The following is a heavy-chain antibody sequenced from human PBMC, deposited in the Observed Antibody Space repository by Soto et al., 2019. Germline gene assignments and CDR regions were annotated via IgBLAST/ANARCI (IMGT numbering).Heavy chain of an antibody. CDR3: AKVMVKNWFDP. V-gene: IGHV3-23*01. CDR1: GFTFSSYA. D-gene: IGHD5-18*01. Sequence: GGSLRLSCAASGFTFSSYAMSWVRQAPGKGLEWVSLISGSGGSRYYADPVKGRFTISRDNSKNTLYLQMNSLRADDTAVYYCAKVMVKNWFDPWGQGTLVTVSS. CDR2: ISGSGGSR. J-gene: IGHJ5*02.